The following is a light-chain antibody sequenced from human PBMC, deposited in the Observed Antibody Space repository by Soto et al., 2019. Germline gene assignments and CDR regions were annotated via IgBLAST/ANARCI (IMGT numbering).Light chain of an antibody. V-gene: IGLV2-14*01. J-gene: IGLJ3*02. CDR3: SSFTSSSTLWV. CDR1: SSDVGGYNY. Sequence: QSALTQPASVSGSPGQSITISCTGTSSDVGGYNYVSWYQQHPGKAPKLMISEVSNRPSGVSNRFSGSKSANTASLTISWLQAEDEADYYCSSFTSSSTLWVFGGGTKLTVL. CDR2: EVS.